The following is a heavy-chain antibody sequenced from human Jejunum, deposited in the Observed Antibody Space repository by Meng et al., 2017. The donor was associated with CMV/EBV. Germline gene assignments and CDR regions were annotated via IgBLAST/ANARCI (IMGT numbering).Heavy chain of an antibody. CDR2: VSYDGTNT. CDR3: VRSPLSVARDFYFDH. Sequence: GFDFSSHAMHWIRQAPGKGLEWMAVVSYDGTNTYHADSILGRFTVSRDNHKNTVSLQMKRMTTEDSGFYYCVRSPLSVARDFYFDHWGQGAQVTVSS. D-gene: IGHD5/OR15-5a*01. V-gene: IGHV3-30*04. J-gene: IGHJ4*02. CDR1: GFDFSSHA.